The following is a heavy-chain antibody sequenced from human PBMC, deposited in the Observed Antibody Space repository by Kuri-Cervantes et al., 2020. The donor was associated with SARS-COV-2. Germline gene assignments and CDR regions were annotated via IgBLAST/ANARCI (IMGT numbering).Heavy chain of an antibody. J-gene: IGHJ6*04. CDR2: IYTSGST. Sequence: GSLRLSCTVSGGSISSYYWSWIRQPAGKGLEWIGRIYTSGSTNYNPSLKSRVTMSVDTSKNQFSLKLSSVTAADTAVYYCARAPISITIFGVVNGSFLDVWGKGTTVTVSS. CDR3: ARAPISITIFGVVNGSFLDV. CDR1: GGSISSYY. V-gene: IGHV4-4*07. D-gene: IGHD3-3*01.